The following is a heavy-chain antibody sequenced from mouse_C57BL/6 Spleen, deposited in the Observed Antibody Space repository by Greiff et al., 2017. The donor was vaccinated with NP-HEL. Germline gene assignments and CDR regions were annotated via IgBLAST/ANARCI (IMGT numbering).Heavy chain of an antibody. D-gene: IGHD1-1*01. V-gene: IGHV3-6*01. CDR2: ISYDGSN. CDR3: ATSDYYGSSYGGWFAY. Sequence: EVQLQESGPGLVKPSQSLSLTCSVTGYSITSGYYWNWIRQFPGNKLEWMGYISYDGSNNYNPSLKNRISITRDTSKNQFFLKLNSVTTEDTATYYCATSDYYGSSYGGWFAYWGQGTLVTVSA. CDR1: GYSITSGYY. J-gene: IGHJ3*01.